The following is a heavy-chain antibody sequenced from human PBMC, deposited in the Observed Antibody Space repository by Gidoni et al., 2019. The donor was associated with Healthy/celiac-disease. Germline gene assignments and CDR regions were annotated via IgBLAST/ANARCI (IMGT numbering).Heavy chain of an antibody. V-gene: IGHV3-48*02. J-gene: IGHJ6*03. CDR2: ISSSSSTI. D-gene: IGHD2-15*01. CDR3: ARASTGSDIVVVVAAGFAYMDV. Sequence: EVQLVESGGGLVQPGGSLRLPCAASGFTFSSYSMNGVRQAPGKGPEWVSSISSSSSTIYYADSVNGRFTIYRDNAKNSLYLQMNSLRDEDTVVYYCARASTGSDIVVVVAAGFAYMDVWGKGTTVTVSS. CDR1: GFTFSSYS.